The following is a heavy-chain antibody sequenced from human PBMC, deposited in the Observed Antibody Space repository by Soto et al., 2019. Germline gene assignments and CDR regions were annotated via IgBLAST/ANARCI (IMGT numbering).Heavy chain of an antibody. J-gene: IGHJ4*02. CDR3: AGGRGYYHFDY. D-gene: IGHD1-26*01. Sequence: GASVKVSCKASGYTFTNYAMHWVRQAPGQRLEWMGWINAGNGNTKYSQKFQGRVTITRDTSASTAYMELSSLRSEDTAVYYCAGGRGYYHFDYWGQGTLVTVSS. V-gene: IGHV1-3*01. CDR1: GYTFTNYA. CDR2: INAGNGNT.